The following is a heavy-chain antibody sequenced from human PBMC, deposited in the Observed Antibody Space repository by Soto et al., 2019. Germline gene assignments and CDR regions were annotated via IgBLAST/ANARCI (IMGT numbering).Heavy chain of an antibody. CDR1: GFTFSSYG. J-gene: IGHJ4*02. V-gene: IGHV3-33*01. CDR3: ARDAGGAPFAC. CDR2: IWHGGDKK. Sequence: QVQLVESGGGVVQPGRSLTLSCAASGFTFSSYGMHWVRQAPGKGLEWVAVIWHGGDKKIHADSVKGRFSISRDNPENTLWLQMNSLRAEDTAVYYCARDAGGAPFACWGQGTLVTVSS. D-gene: IGHD3-16*01.